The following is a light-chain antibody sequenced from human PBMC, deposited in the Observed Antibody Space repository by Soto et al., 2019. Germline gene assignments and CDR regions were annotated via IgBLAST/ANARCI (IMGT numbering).Light chain of an antibody. CDR3: QQYTNVPA. V-gene: IGKV1-27*01. CDR1: QGISNY. Sequence: DIQMTQSPSSLSASVGDRVTITCRASQGISNYLAWYQQIPGKVPKLLISAASTLQSGVPSRFSGSGSGTDFTLTSSSLQPEDVATYYCQQYTNVPAFGGGTKVEIK. J-gene: IGKJ4*01. CDR2: AAS.